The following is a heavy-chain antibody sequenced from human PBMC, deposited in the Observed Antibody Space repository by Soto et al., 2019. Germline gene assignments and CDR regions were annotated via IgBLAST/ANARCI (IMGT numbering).Heavy chain of an antibody. CDR3: ARLNSGLYQSFDS. J-gene: IGHJ4*02. CDR2: IYSTGST. CDR1: GGSIRSGGYF. Sequence: QVQLEASGPGLVKPSQTVSLTCSVSGGSIRSGGYFWTWIRQHPGKGLEYIGHIYSTGSTYYIPSLRRRLTMSLGTSKNQFSLNLTSVTAADTALYFCARLNSGLYQSFDSWGQGALVTVSS. V-gene: IGHV4-31*03. D-gene: IGHD2-8*01.